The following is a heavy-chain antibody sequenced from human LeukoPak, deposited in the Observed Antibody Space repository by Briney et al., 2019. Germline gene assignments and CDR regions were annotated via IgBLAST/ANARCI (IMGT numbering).Heavy chain of an antibody. J-gene: IGHJ4*02. CDR2: IRQDGSEK. V-gene: IGHV3-7*01. CDR3: ARDKVSYGSGSYYGY. D-gene: IGHD3-10*01. Sequence: PGGSLRLSCAASGFTFSSYWMSWVRQAPGKGLEWVANIRQDGSEKYYVDSVKGRFTISRDNAKNSLYLQMNSLRAEDTAVYYCARDKVSYGSGSYYGYWGQGTLVTVSS. CDR1: GFTFSSYW.